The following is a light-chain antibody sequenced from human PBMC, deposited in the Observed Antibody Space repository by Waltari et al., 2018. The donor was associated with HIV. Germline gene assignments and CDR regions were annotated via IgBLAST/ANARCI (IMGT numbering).Light chain of an antibody. V-gene: IGLV2-8*01. CDR3: SSYAGSNNRWV. CDR1: TSDVGGYNY. Sequence: QSALTQPPSASRSPGQSVTIPCTGTTSDVGGYNYVSLYQQHPGKAPKLMIYEGSKRPSGVPDRFSGSKSGSTASLTVSGLQAEDEADYYCSSYAGSNNRWVFGGGTKLTVL. CDR2: EGS. J-gene: IGLJ3*02.